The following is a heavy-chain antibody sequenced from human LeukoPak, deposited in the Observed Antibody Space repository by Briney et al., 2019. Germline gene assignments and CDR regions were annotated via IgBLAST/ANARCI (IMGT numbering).Heavy chain of an antibody. CDR3: ARVARYSTYNFDY. D-gene: IGHD4-11*01. V-gene: IGHV4-31*03. CDR2: IYYSGST. J-gene: IGHJ4*02. Sequence: SETLSLTCTVSGGSISSGGYYWSWIRQHPGTGLEWIGYIYYSGSTYYNPSLKSRVTISVDTSKNQFSLKLSSVTAADTAVYYCARVARYSTYNFDYWGQGTLVTVSS. CDR1: GGSISSGGYY.